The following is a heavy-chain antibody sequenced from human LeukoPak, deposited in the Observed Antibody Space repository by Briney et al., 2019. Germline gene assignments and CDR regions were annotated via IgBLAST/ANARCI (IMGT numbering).Heavy chain of an antibody. CDR3: ARGLVVKNAFDI. V-gene: IGHV4-31*03. CDR1: GVSISSGGYY. D-gene: IGHD2-15*01. J-gene: IGHJ3*02. Sequence: SQTLSLTCTVSGVSISSGGYYWSWIRQHPGKGLEWIGYIYYSGSTYYNPSLKSRVTISVDTSKNQFSLKLSSVTAADTAVYYCARGLVVKNAFDIWGQGTMVTVSS. CDR2: IYYSGST.